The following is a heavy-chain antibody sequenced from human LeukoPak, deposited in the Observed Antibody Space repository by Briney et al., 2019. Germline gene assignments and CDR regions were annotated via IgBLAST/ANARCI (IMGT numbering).Heavy chain of an antibody. J-gene: IGHJ1*01. V-gene: IGHV3-43*01. CDR3: AKDLDSSGYRFYFRH. Sequence: GGSLRLSCAASGFSFDEYTLHWVRQAPGKGLEWVSLISWEGVSREYADSVKGRFTISRENSKNSLYLQMNSLRTEDTALYYCAKDLDSSGYRFYFRHWGQGTLVTVSS. CDR1: GFSFDEYT. D-gene: IGHD3-22*01. CDR2: ISWEGVSR.